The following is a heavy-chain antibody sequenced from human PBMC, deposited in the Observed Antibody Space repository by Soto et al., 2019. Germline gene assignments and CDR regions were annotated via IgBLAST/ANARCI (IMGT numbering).Heavy chain of an antibody. J-gene: IGHJ4*02. V-gene: IGHV2-5*02. CDR3: AHISDPGYFDH. CDR1: GFSLTTSGVS. CDR2: IFWDDDK. Sequence: SGPTLVNPTQTLTLTCSFSGFSLTTSGVSVGWIRQPPGKALEWLALIFWDDDKRYSPSLKSRLTITKDTSTNQVVLTMTNMDPVDTATYYCAHISDPGYFDHWGQGTLDTVSS.